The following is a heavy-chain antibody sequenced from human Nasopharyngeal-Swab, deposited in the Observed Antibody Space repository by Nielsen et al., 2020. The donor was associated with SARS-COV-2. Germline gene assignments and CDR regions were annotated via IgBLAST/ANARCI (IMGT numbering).Heavy chain of an antibody. CDR2: IIPILGIA. CDR1: GGTFSSYG. V-gene: IGHV1-69*04. J-gene: IGHJ4*02. CDR3: ARSRGYFDWLLWVFDY. Sequence: SVKVSCKASGGTFSSYGISWVRQAPGQGLEWMGRIIPILGIANYAQKFQGRVTITADKSTSTAYTELSSLRSEDTAMYYCARSRGYFDWLLWVFDYWGQGTLVTVSS. D-gene: IGHD3-9*01.